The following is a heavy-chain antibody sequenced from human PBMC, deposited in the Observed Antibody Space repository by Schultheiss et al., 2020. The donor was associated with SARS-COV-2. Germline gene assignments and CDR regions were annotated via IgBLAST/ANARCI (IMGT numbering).Heavy chain of an antibody. CDR1: GFTFSGSA. J-gene: IGHJ4*02. V-gene: IGHV3-73*01. D-gene: IGHD6-19*01. CDR2: IRSKANSYAT. CDR3: ARIQWLGYPPFDY. Sequence: GGSLRLSCAASGFTFSGSAMHWVRQASGKGLEWVGRIRSKANSYATVYAASVKGRFTISRDDSKNTAYLQMNSLKTEDTAVYYCARIQWLGYPPFDYWGQGTLVTVSS.